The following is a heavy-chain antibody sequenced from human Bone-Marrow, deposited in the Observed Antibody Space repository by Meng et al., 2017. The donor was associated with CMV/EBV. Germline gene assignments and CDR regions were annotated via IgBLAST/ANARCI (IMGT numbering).Heavy chain of an antibody. D-gene: IGHD2-2*01. J-gene: IGHJ3*02. Sequence: ASVKVSCKASGYTFTSYDINWVRQATGQGLEWMGWMNPNSGNTGNAQKFQGRVTMTMNTSISTAYMELSSMRSEDTAVYYCARGLRRQYQLLDLGIGKADAFDIWGQGTMVTVSS. CDR1: GYTFTSYD. V-gene: IGHV1-8*02. CDR3: ARGLRRQYQLLDLGIGKADAFDI. CDR2: MNPNSGNT.